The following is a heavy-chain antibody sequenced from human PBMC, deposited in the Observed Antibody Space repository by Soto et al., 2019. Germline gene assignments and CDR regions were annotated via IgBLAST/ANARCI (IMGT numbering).Heavy chain of an antibody. V-gene: IGHV4-61*01. J-gene: IGHJ4*02. Sequence: SETLSLTCTVPGGSGNIGTYYWSCIRHPPGNGLEWIGFIHYSGSTNYNPALKGRVTMSVDTSKNQFSLKLTSVNTADTALYYCTRGGDSYKTGYWGQGSLVT. CDR2: IHYSGST. D-gene: IGHD2-21*01. CDR3: TRGGDSYKTGY. CDR1: GGSGNIGTYY.